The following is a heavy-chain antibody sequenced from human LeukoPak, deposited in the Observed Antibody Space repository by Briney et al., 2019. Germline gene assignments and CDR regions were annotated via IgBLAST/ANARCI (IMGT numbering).Heavy chain of an antibody. V-gene: IGHV1-2*02. CDR2: INPNSGGT. CDR1: GYTFTGYC. D-gene: IGHD1/OR15-1a*01. Sequence: ASVKVSCKASGYTFTGYCMHWVRQAPGQGLEWMGWINPNSGGTNYAQKFQGRVTMTRDTSISTAYMELSRLRSDDTAVYYCARGGRALTNPYYYYYMDVWGKGTTVTVSS. J-gene: IGHJ6*03. CDR3: ARGGRALTNPYYYYYMDV.